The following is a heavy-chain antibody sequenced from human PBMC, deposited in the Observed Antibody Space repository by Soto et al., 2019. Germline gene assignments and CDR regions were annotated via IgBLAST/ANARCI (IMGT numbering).Heavy chain of an antibody. D-gene: IGHD2-2*01. CDR2: IVVGSGNT. V-gene: IGHV1-58*01. Sequence: SVKVSCKASGFTFTSSAVQWVRQARGQRLEWIGWIVVGSGNTNYAQKYQEIVTITRDMSTSTAYMELSSLRSEDTAVYYCAAPSKALPAARYYYYYYGMDVWGQGTTVTVSS. CDR3: AAPSKALPAARYYYYYYGMDV. CDR1: GFTFTSSA. J-gene: IGHJ6*02.